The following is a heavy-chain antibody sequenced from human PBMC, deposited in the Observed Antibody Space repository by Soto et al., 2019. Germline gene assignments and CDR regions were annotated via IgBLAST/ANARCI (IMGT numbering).Heavy chain of an antibody. CDR1: GFTFSSYA. J-gene: IGHJ4*02. D-gene: IGHD3-22*01. Sequence: EVQLLESGGGLVQPGGSLRLSCAASGFTFSSYAMSWVRQAPGKGLEWVSAISGSGDDTYYADSVKGRFTISRDNSKNTLYLRMSSLRAEDTAVYYCVTSPLYYDSSGYICDYWGQGTLVTVSS. CDR2: ISGSGDDT. V-gene: IGHV3-23*01. CDR3: VTSPLYYDSSGYICDY.